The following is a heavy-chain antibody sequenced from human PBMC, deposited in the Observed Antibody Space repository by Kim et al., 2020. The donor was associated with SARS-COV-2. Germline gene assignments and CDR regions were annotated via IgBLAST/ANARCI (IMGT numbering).Heavy chain of an antibody. Sequence: SETLSLTCTVSGGSISSGGYYWSWIRQHPGKGLEWIGYIYYSGSTYYNPSLKSRVTISVDTSKNQFSLKLSSVTAADTAVYYCATLVVPAAIGAFDIWGQGTMVTHSS. D-gene: IGHD2-2*02. CDR2: IYYSGST. CDR3: ATLVVPAAIGAFDI. J-gene: IGHJ3*02. CDR1: GGSISSGGYY. V-gene: IGHV4-31*03.